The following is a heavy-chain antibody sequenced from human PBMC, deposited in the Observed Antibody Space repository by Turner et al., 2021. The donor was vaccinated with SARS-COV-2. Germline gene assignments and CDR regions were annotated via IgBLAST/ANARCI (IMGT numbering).Heavy chain of an antibody. CDR2: ISAYNGNT. J-gene: IGHJ4*02. CDR3: ARGDIVVVVASTPGDYFDY. CDR1: GYTFTSYG. V-gene: IGHV1-18*01. D-gene: IGHD2-15*01. Sequence: QVQLVQSGAEVKKPGASVKVPCKASGYTFTSYGISWVRQAPGQGLEWMGWISAYNGNTNYAQKLQGRVTMTTDTSTSTAYMELRSLRSDDTAVYYCARGDIVVVVASTPGDYFDYWGQGTLVTVSS.